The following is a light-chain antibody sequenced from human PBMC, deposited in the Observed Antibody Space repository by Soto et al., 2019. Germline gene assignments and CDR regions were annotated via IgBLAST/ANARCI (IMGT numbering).Light chain of an antibody. CDR1: SGSIASSY. CDR3: QSYDRSSPVI. V-gene: IGLV6-57*04. J-gene: IGLJ2*01. Sequence: NFMLTQPHSVSESPGKTVTISCTRSSGSIASSYVQWYQQRPGSAPKTLIYRNDERPSGVPGRFSGSIDSSSNSAALTISGLKTEDEADYYCQSYDRSSPVIFGGGTKVTVL. CDR2: RND.